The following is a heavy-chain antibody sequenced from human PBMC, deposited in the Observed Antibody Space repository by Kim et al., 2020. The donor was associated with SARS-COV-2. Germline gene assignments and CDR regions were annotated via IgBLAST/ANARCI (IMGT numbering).Heavy chain of an antibody. CDR3: AREIYSNYGDNWFDP. CDR2: INTNTGNP. V-gene: IGHV7-4-1*02. D-gene: IGHD4-4*01. J-gene: IGHJ5*02. Sequence: ASVKVSCKASGYTFTSYAMNWVRQAPGQGLEWMGWINTNTGNPTFAQGFTGRFVFSLDTSVSTAYLQISSLKAEDTAVYYCAREIYSNYGDNWFDPWGQGTLVTVSS. CDR1: GYTFTSYA.